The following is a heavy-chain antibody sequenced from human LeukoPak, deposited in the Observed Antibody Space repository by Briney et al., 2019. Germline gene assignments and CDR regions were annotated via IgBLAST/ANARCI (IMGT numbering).Heavy chain of an antibody. CDR2: VFPGDSDT. CDR1: GYSFSSYW. D-gene: IGHD3-22*01. Sequence: GESLKISCKGSGYSFSSYWIGWVRQMPGKGLEWMGIVFPGDSDTRYSPSFQGQVTISVDKSISTAYLQWSSLKASDTAVYYCARRQNFDSSGLSPYFDYWGQGTLVTDSS. V-gene: IGHV5-51*01. J-gene: IGHJ4*02. CDR3: ARRQNFDSSGLSPYFDY.